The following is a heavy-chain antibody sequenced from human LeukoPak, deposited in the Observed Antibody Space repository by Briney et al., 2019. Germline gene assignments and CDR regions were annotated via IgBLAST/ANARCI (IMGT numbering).Heavy chain of an antibody. Sequence: GGSLRLSCAASGFTFSSYAMSWVRQAPGKGLEWVSAISGSGGSTYYADSVKGRFAISRDNSKNTLYLQMNSLRAEDTAVYYCAKDVFVVVPAAVFDYWGQGTLVTVSS. CDR3: AKDVFVVVPAAVFDY. V-gene: IGHV3-23*01. D-gene: IGHD2-2*01. CDR2: ISGSGGST. CDR1: GFTFSSYA. J-gene: IGHJ4*02.